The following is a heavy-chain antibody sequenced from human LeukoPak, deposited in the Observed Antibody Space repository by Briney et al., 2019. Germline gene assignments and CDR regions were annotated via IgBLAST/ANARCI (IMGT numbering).Heavy chain of an antibody. CDR2: ISSSGSTI. V-gene: IGHV3-11*04. CDR3: ASLHDSSGYYYGAFDI. Sequence: GGSLRLSCAASGFTFSDYYMSWIRQAPGKGLEWVSYISSSGSTIYYADSVKGRFTISRDNAKNSLYLQMNSLRAEDAAVYYCASLHDSSGYYYGAFDIWGQGTMVTVSS. J-gene: IGHJ3*02. CDR1: GFTFSDYY. D-gene: IGHD3-22*01.